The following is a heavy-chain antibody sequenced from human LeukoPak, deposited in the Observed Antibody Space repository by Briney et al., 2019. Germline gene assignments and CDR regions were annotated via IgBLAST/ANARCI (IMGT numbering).Heavy chain of an antibody. CDR1: GGTFSNYA. CDR3: AILPSGDGYANFDY. Sequence: ASVKVSCKASGGTFSNYAISWVRQAPGQGLEWMGRVIPIFGIANYAQKFQGRVTITADKSTSTAYMELSSLRSEDTAVYYCAILPSGDGYANFDYWGQGTLVTVSS. V-gene: IGHV1-69*04. D-gene: IGHD5-24*01. J-gene: IGHJ4*02. CDR2: VIPIFGIA.